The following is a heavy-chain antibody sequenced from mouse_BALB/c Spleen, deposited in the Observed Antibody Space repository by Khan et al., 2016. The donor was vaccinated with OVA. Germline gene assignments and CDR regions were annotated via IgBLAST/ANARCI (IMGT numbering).Heavy chain of an antibody. CDR3: TRSGYGSFAY. Sequence: QVQLKQSGAELVKPGASVRLSCKASGYTFTSYYLSWVKQRPGQGLEWIGDINPSSGGNNFNEKFKSKATLTVDKSSSTAYIQLNSLTSEDSAVYYCTRSGYGSFAYWGQGTLVTVSA. D-gene: IGHD2-2*01. J-gene: IGHJ3*01. V-gene: IGHV1S81*02. CDR2: INPSSGGN. CDR1: GYTFTSYY.